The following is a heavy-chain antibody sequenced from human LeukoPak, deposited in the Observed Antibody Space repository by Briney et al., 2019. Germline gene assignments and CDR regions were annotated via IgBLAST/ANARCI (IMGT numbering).Heavy chain of an antibody. CDR3: AKEIAARSAPRYFDY. CDR2: ISGSGGST. D-gene: IGHD6-6*01. Sequence: GGSLRLSCAASGFTFDDYGMSWVRQAPGKGLEWVSAISGSGGSTYYADSVKGRFTISRDNSKNTLYLQMNSLRAEDTAVYYCAKEIAARSAPRYFDYWGQGTLVTVSS. J-gene: IGHJ4*02. V-gene: IGHV3-23*01. CDR1: GFTFDDYG.